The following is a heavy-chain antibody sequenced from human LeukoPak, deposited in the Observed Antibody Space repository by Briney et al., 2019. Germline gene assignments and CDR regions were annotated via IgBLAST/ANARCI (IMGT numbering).Heavy chain of an antibody. CDR3: ARDGYDYEPMDV. V-gene: IGHV3-30*03. Sequence: PGGSLRLSCAASGFTFSSYGMHWVRQAPGKGLEWVAVISYDGSNKYYADSVKGRFTISRDNAKNTLYLQMNSLRAEDTAVYYCARDGYDYEPMDVWGQGTTVTVSS. J-gene: IGHJ6*02. D-gene: IGHD3-22*01. CDR1: GFTFSSYG. CDR2: ISYDGSNK.